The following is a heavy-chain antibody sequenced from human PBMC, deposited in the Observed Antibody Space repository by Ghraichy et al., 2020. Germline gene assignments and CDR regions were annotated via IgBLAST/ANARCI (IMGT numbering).Heavy chain of an antibody. J-gene: IGHJ6*02. CDR2: IKQDGSEK. D-gene: IGHD6-13*01. Sequence: GGSLRLSCAASGFTFSSYWMSWVRQAPGKGLEWVANIKQDGSEKYYVDSVKGRFTISRDNAKNSLYLQMNSLRAEDTAVYYCARDLSSSWEILGGMDVWGQGTTVTVSS. V-gene: IGHV3-7*01. CDR3: ARDLSSSWEILGGMDV. CDR1: GFTFSSYW.